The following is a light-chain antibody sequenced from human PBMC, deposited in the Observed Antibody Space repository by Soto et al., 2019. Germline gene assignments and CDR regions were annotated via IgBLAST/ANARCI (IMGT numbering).Light chain of an antibody. Sequence: ETVLTQSPGSVSLSPGERATLSCRTSQSVNSNYLAWYQQKPGQAPRLLIYGVFNRATGIPDRFSGSGSGTEFTLTISRLEPEDSAVYYCQHYDGSPRTFGQGTKLEIK. CDR3: QHYDGSPRT. J-gene: IGKJ2*01. CDR2: GVF. V-gene: IGKV3-20*01. CDR1: QSVNSNY.